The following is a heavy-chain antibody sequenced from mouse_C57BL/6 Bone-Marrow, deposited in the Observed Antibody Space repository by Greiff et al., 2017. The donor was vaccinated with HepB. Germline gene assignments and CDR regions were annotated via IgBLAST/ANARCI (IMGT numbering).Heavy chain of an antibody. CDR2: INPNNGGT. Sequence: VQLQQSGPELVKPGASVKIPCKASGYTFTDYNMDWVKQSHGKSLEWIGDINPNNGGTIYNQKFKGKATLTVDKSSSTAYMELRSLTSEDTAVYYCARSNFYDGYYFYAMDYWGQGTSVTVSS. J-gene: IGHJ4*01. CDR3: ARSNFYDGYYFYAMDY. V-gene: IGHV1-18*01. D-gene: IGHD2-3*01. CDR1: GYTFTDYN.